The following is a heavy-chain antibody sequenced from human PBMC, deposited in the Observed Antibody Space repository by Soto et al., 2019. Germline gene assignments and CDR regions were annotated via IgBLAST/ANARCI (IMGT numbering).Heavy chain of an antibody. V-gene: IGHV3-30*18. J-gene: IGHJ5*01. D-gene: IGHD3-3*01. CDR3: AKLGDAVSGYFDF. CDR2: VSFDGSHK. Sequence: QVQLVQSGGGVVQPGGSLRLSCAASGFTFSSYAIHWVRQAPGKGPEWVADVSFDGSHKTYAVPVRGRFTISRDNSKKTVYLQMNSLRAEDTALYYCAKLGDAVSGYFDFWGQGTQVAVSS. CDR1: GFTFSSYA.